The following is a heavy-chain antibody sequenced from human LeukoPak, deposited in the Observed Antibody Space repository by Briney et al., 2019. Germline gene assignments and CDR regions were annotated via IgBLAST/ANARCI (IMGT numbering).Heavy chain of an antibody. D-gene: IGHD3-3*01. CDR1: GYTFTSYG. CDR3: ARVFADRIHIHIFDY. J-gene: IGHJ4*02. CDR2: ISAYNGNT. Sequence: GASVKVSCKASGYTFTSYGISWVRQAPGQGLEWMGWISAYNGNTNYAQKLQGRVTMTTDTSTSTAYMELRSLRSDDTAVYYCARVFADRIHIHIFDYWGQGTLVTVSS. V-gene: IGHV1-18*01.